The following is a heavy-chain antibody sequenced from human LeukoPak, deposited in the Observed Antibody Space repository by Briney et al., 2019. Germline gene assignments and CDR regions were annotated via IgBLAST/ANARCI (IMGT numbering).Heavy chain of an antibody. CDR2: INTDTGNP. Sequence: ASVKVSCKASEYTFTDYHMHWVRQAPGQGLEWMGWINTDTGNPTYAQGFTGRFVFSLDTSVSTAYLQISSLKAEDTAVYYCARGTYGGNSGDTFDIWGQGTMVTVSS. V-gene: IGHV7-4-1*02. CDR3: ARGTYGGNSGDTFDI. J-gene: IGHJ3*02. D-gene: IGHD4-23*01. CDR1: EYTFTDYH.